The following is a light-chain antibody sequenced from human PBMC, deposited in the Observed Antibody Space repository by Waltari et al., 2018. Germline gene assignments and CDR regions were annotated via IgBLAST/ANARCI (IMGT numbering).Light chain of an antibody. J-gene: IGKJ1*01. CDR1: QSISKY. Sequence: EIMLMQSPATLSLSPGERATLSCRASQSISKYLAWYQQKPGQAPRLLIYETSRRATGIPDRFSGSGSGTDFSLTISRLEPEDFAVYYCQKYERLPATFGQGTKVEFK. CDR3: QKYERLPAT. CDR2: ETS. V-gene: IGKV3-20*01.